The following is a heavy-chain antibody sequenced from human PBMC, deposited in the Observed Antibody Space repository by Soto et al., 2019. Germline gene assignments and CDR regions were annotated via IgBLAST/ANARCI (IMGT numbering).Heavy chain of an antibody. V-gene: IGHV3-49*01. Sequence: GGSLRLSCTASGFTFGDYAMSWFRQAPGKGLEWVGFIRSKAYGGTTEYTASVKGRFTISRDDSKSIAYLQMNSLKTEDTAVYYCTPRGSYYYYGMDVWGQGTTVTVSS. J-gene: IGHJ6*02. CDR2: IRSKAYGGTT. CDR1: GFTFGDYA. CDR3: TPRGSYYYYGMDV. D-gene: IGHD1-1*01.